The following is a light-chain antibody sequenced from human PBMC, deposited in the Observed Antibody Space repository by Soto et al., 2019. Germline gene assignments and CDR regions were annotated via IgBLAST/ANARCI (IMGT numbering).Light chain of an antibody. Sequence: EVLMTQSPATLSVSPGERATLSCRASQSVSSSLAWYQQKPGQAPRLLIHGASTRATGNPDRFSGRGSGTEFTLTISSLQSEDFAIYYCQQYNNWPMTFGQGTKVEIK. CDR2: GAS. CDR3: QQYNNWPMT. CDR1: QSVSSS. J-gene: IGKJ1*01. V-gene: IGKV3-15*01.